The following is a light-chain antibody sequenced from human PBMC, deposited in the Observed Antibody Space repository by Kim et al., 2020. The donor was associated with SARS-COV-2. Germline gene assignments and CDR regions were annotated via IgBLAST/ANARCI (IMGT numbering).Light chain of an antibody. CDR1: SSDVGGYDL. CDR3: CSFAGSSSWV. Sequence: GQSIPISCTGTSSDVGGYDLVSWYQQHPGRAPKLIIYDVTKRPSGVSNGFSGSKSGNTASLTISGLQAEDETDYFCCSFAGSSSWVFGGGTRLTVL. CDR2: DVT. V-gene: IGLV2-23*02. J-gene: IGLJ3*02.